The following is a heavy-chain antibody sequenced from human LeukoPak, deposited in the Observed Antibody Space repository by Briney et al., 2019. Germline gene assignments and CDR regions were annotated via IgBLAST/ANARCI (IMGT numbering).Heavy chain of an antibody. V-gene: IGHV3-30*02. CDR2: IRYDGRDD. J-gene: IGHJ6*03. CDR1: GFTFSKYG. Sequence: GGSLRLSCAASGFTFSKYGVQWVRQAPGKGLEWVAFIRYDGRDDYYAESAKGRFTISRDNSKNTLFLHMNSLRAEDTAVYYCAKDEVGYSSFPFYMDVWGKGTTVTVSS. D-gene: IGHD6-13*01. CDR3: AKDEVGYSSFPFYMDV.